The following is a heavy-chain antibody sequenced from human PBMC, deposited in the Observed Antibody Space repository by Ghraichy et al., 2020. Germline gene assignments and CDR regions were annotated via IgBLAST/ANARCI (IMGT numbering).Heavy chain of an antibody. Sequence: GGSLRLSCAASGFTFSRYGMHWVRQAPGKGLEWVAVIWYDGSKKYYADSVKDRFTISRDNSKNTLYLQLNSLSAEDTAVYYCAKDSNPVLDYYFYGMDVWGQGTTVTVS. CDR2: IWYDGSKK. D-gene: IGHD3-3*01. J-gene: IGHJ6*02. CDR1: GFTFSRYG. CDR3: AKDSNPVLDYYFYGMDV. V-gene: IGHV3-33*06.